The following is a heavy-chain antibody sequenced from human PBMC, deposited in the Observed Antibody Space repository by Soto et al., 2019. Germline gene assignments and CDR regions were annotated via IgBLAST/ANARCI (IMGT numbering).Heavy chain of an antibody. V-gene: IGHV4-59*01. Sequence: SETLSLTCTVSGGSISSYYWSWIRQPPGKGLEWIGYIYYSGSTNYNPSLKSRVTISVDTSKNQFSLKLSSVTAADTAVYYCARVGGAPNYYDSSGYYYYFDYWGQGTLVTVSS. J-gene: IGHJ4*02. D-gene: IGHD3-22*01. CDR1: GGSISSYY. CDR3: ARVGGAPNYYDSSGYYYYFDY. CDR2: IYYSGST.